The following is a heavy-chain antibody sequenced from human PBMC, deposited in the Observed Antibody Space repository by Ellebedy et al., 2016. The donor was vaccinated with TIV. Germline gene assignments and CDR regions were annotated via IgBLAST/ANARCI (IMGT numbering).Heavy chain of an antibody. CDR1: GFTFSSYA. J-gene: IGHJ4*02. D-gene: IGHD2-21*02. V-gene: IGHV3-23*01. CDR2: ISGSGVGT. Sequence: GESLKISCAASGFTFSSYAMSWVRQAPGKGLEWVSAISGSGVGTYYADSVKGRFTISRDNSKNTLYLQMNSLRAEDTAAYYCAKRGVVVTAIQRYFDYWGQGTLVTVSS. CDR3: AKRGVVVTAIQRYFDY.